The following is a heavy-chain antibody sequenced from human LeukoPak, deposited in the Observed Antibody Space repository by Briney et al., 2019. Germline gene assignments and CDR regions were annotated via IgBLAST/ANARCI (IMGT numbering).Heavy chain of an antibody. V-gene: IGHV4-39*01. CDR3: ASGGRGYSYGYLPFDY. D-gene: IGHD5-18*01. CDR2: IHYSGST. J-gene: IGHJ4*02. Sequence: SETLFLTCTVSGGSISSSSYYWGWLRQPPGKGLEWIGSIHYSGSTYYNPSLKSRVTISVDTSKNQFSLKLSSVTAADTAVYYCASGGRGYSYGYLPFDYWGQGTLVTVSS. CDR1: GGSISSSSYY.